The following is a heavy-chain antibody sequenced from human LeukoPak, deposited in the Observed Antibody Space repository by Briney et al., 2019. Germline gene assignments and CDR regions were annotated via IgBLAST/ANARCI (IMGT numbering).Heavy chain of an antibody. CDR1: GFTFRSYA. CDR2: ISGSGIAT. V-gene: IGHV3-23*01. D-gene: IGHD2-15*01. J-gene: IGHJ6*02. Sequence: GGSLRLSCTASGFTFRSYAMSWVRQAPGKGLEWVSAISGSGIATYYADSVKGRFTISRDNAKNSLYLQMNSLRAEDTAVYYCARDCSGGSCYSSLLGYYYGMDVWGQGTTVTVSS. CDR3: ARDCSGGSCYSSLLGYYYGMDV.